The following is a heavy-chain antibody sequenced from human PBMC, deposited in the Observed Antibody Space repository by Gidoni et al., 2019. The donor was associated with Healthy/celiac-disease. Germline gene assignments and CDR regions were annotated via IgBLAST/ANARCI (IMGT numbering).Heavy chain of an antibody. CDR1: GGSISSSSYY. Sequence: QLQLQESGPGLVKPSETLSLTCTVSGGSISSSSYYWGWIRQPPGKGLEWIGSIYYSGSTYYNPSLKSRVTISVDTSKNQFSLKLSSVTAADTAVYYCARLLGIAVAGTMSWGQGTLVTVSS. D-gene: IGHD6-19*01. CDR3: ARLLGIAVAGTMS. V-gene: IGHV4-39*01. CDR2: IYYSGST. J-gene: IGHJ4*02.